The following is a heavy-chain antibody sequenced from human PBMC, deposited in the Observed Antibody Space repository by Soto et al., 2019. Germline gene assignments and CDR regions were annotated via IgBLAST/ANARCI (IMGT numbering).Heavy chain of an antibody. J-gene: IGHJ6*02. CDR2: IIPIFGTA. CDR3: AIGEDYYGSGSSEVPMDV. CDR1: GGTFSSYA. Sequence: QVQLVQSGAEVKKPGSSVKVSCKASGGTFSSYAISWVRQAPGQGLEWMGGIIPIFGTANYAQKFQGRVRITADESTSTAYMELSSLRSEDTAVYYCAIGEDYYGSGSSEVPMDVWGQGTTVTVSS. D-gene: IGHD3-10*01. V-gene: IGHV1-69*01.